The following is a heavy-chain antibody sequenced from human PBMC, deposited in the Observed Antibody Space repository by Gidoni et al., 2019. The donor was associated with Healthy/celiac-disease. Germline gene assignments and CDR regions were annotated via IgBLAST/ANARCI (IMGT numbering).Heavy chain of an antibody. V-gene: IGHV3-23*01. D-gene: IGHD6-13*01. J-gene: IGHJ5*02. CDR3: AKDSGWLNWFDP. Sequence: EVQLLESGGGLVQPGGSLRLFCASPGFPFSSYAISWVRQAPGKGLEWVSVISGSGGSTYYADSVKGRFTISRDNSNNTLYLLMNSLRAEDTAVYHCAKDSGWLNWFDPWGQGTLVTVSS. CDR1: GFPFSSYA. CDR2: ISGSGGST.